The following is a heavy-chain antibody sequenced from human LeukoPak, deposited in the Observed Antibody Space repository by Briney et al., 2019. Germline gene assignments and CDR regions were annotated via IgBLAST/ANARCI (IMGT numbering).Heavy chain of an antibody. J-gene: IGHJ4*02. CDR3: AKDGSGYYFDY. D-gene: IGHD3-10*01. Sequence: PGGSLRLSCAASDFVFSDYYMSWVRQAPGKGLEWVSAISGSGGSTYYADSVKGRFTISRDNSKNTLYLQMNSLRAEDTAVYYCAKDGSGYYFDYWGQGTLVTVSS. V-gene: IGHV3-23*01. CDR1: DFVFSDYY. CDR2: ISGSGGST.